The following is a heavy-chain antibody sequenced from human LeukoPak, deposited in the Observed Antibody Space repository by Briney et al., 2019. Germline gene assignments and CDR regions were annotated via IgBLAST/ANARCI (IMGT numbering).Heavy chain of an antibody. Sequence: ASVKVSCKASGGTFSSYAISWVRQAPGQGLEWMGGIIPIFGTANYAQKFQGRVTITADESTSTAYMELSSLRSEDTAVYYCARSKRDTAMDYAEYYFDYWGQGTLVTVSS. D-gene: IGHD5-18*01. CDR3: ARSKRDTAMDYAEYYFDY. V-gene: IGHV1-69*13. CDR1: GGTFSSYA. J-gene: IGHJ4*02. CDR2: IIPIFGTA.